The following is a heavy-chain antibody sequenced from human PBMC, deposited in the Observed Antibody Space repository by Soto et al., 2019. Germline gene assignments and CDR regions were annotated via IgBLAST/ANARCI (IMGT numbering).Heavy chain of an antibody. Sequence: ASVKVSCKASGYTFTIYVISWGRQAPGQGLEWMGWISAYNGNTNYAQKLQGRVTMTTDTSTSTAYMELRSLRSDDTAVYYCVINDSSGYYYVPGYSGQGTLVTVSS. V-gene: IGHV1-18*01. CDR3: VINDSSGYYYVPGY. D-gene: IGHD3-22*01. J-gene: IGHJ4*02. CDR2: ISAYNGNT. CDR1: GYTFTIYV.